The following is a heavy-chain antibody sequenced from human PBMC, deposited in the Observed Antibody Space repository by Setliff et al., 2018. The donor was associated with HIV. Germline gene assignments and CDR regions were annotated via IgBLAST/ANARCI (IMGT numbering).Heavy chain of an antibody. CDR3: ARDRIPSKWLLESGY. J-gene: IGHJ4*02. Sequence: GASVKVSCKASGYTFTNFGITWVRQAPGQGLEWMGWISPYNGNTNYAPELHGRVTMTTDTSTSTASLELRSLRSDDTAVYYCARDRIPSKWLLESGYWGQGTLVTVS. CDR1: GYTFTNFG. CDR2: ISPYNGNT. D-gene: IGHD3-22*01. V-gene: IGHV1-18*01.